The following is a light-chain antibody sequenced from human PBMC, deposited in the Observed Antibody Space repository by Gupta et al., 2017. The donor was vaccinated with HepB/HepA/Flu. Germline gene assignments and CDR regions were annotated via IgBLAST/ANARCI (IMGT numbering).Light chain of an antibody. Sequence: DIQITQPPSTLSASVGDRLTITCRASQSISSWLAWYQQKPGKAPKLLIYKASSVESGVPSRFSGSGSGTEFTLTISSLQPDDFTTYYCQQYNSYPVTFGQGTKLEIK. J-gene: IGKJ2*01. CDR2: KAS. V-gene: IGKV1-5*03. CDR3: QQYNSYPVT. CDR1: QSISSW.